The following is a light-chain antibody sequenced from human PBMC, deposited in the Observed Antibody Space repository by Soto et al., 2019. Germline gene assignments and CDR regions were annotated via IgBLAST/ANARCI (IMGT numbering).Light chain of an antibody. J-gene: IGKJ5*01. V-gene: IGKV3-20*01. CDR3: QQYGTLIT. CDR1: QSLSSSY. Sequence: EIVLSQFPGTLSFSPVERATLSCRASQSLSSSYLAWYQQKPGQAPRLLIYGSFSRATGIPDRFSGSGSGTDFTLTISRLEPEDSAVYYCQQYGTLITFGQGTRLEIK. CDR2: GSF.